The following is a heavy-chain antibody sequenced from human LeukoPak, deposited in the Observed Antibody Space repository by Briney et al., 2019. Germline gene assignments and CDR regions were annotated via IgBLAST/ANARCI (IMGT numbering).Heavy chain of an antibody. Sequence: PGGSLRLSCAASGFTVSNNYMSWVRQAPGKGLEWVSTIYSGGSTYYAASVKGRFTSSRDNSKNTLCLQMNSLRAEDTAVYYCARGVPLGYCSGGSCYLDYWGQGTPVTVSS. D-gene: IGHD2-15*01. J-gene: IGHJ4*02. V-gene: IGHV3-66*01. CDR1: GFTVSNNY. CDR2: IYSGGST. CDR3: ARGVPLGYCSGGSCYLDY.